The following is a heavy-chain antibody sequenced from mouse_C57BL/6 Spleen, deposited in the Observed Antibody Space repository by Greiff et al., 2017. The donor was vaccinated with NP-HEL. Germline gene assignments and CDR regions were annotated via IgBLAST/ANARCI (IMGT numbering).Heavy chain of an antibody. CDR1: GYAFSSSW. CDR3: ARYYDGYLYFDY. V-gene: IGHV1-82*01. CDR2: IYPGDGDT. J-gene: IGHJ2*01. Sequence: LMEPGASVKISCKASGYAFSSSWMNWVKQRPGKGLEWIGRIYPGDGDTNYNGKFKGKATLTADKSSSTAYMQLSSLTSEDSAVYFCARYYDGYLYFDYWGQGTTLTVSS. D-gene: IGHD2-3*01.